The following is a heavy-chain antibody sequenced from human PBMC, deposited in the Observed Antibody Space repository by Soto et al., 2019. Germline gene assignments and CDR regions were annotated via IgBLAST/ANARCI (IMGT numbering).Heavy chain of an antibody. V-gene: IGHV3-23*01. Sequence: GGSLRLSCAASGFIFSSYAMSWVRQAPRKGLEWVSAISGSGGSTYYADSVKGRFTISRDNAKNSLYLQMNSLRAEDTAVYYCARDPGGNPPHWGQGTLVTVSS. CDR3: ARDPGGNPPH. CDR2: ISGSGGST. CDR1: GFIFSSYA. D-gene: IGHD2-15*01. J-gene: IGHJ4*02.